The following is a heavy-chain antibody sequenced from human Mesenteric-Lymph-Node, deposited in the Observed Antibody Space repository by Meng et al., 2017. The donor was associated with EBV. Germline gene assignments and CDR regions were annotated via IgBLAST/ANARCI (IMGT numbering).Heavy chain of an antibody. D-gene: IGHD1-20*01. CDR3: ARDSGITVTNSFDY. Sequence: HLQRSAPGLVKPSETLSLTCSVSGGSVSSGSYYWTWIRQPPGKGLEWIGYFYYTGSTSYNPSLKSRVTISVDTSKNQFSLRLSSVTAADTAVYYCARDSGITVTNSFDYWGQGTLVTVSS. J-gene: IGHJ4*02. V-gene: IGHV4-61*01. CDR1: GGSVSSGSYY. CDR2: FYYTGST.